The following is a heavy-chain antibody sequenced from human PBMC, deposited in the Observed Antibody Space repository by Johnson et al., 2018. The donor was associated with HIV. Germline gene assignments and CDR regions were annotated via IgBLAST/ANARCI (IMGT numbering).Heavy chain of an antibody. D-gene: IGHD4-17*01. CDR2: ISSSGSTI. J-gene: IGHJ3*02. V-gene: IGHV3-11*04. CDR3: ARDSTPWGGDYVGYAFDI. Sequence: INWIRQAPGKGLEWVSYISSSGSTIYYADSVKGRFTISRDNAKNSLYLLMNSLRAEDTAVYYCARDSTPWGGDYVGYAFDIWGQGTMVTVSS.